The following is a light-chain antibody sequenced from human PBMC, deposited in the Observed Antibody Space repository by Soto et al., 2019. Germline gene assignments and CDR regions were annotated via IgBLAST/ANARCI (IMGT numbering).Light chain of an antibody. V-gene: IGKV3-20*01. CDR2: GAS. J-gene: IGKJ5*01. Sequence: EVVLTQSPGTLSLSPGERATLSCRASQSVSSSYLAWYQQKPSQAPRLLIYGASSRATGIPDRFSGSGSGTDFTLTISRLEPEDFAVYYCQQYGSSPRITFGQGTR. CDR1: QSVSSSY. CDR3: QQYGSSPRIT.